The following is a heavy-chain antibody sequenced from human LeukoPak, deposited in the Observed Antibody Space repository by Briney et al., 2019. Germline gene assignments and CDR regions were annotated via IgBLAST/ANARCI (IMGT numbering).Heavy chain of an antibody. CDR3: ARAVNGMDV. J-gene: IGHJ6*02. Sequence: PSETLSLTCSVSGDSITNTIYYWAWVRQPPGKGLEWIGYIYYSGSTGEYNPSLKSRVTMSVDTSKNQFSLKLSSVTAADTAVYYCARAVNGMDVWGQGTTVTVSS. V-gene: IGHV4-61*05. CDR2: IYYSGST. CDR1: GDSITNTIYY.